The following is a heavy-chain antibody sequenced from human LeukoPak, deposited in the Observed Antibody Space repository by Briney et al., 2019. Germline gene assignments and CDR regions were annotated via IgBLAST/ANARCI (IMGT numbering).Heavy chain of an antibody. V-gene: IGHV3-7*04. Sequence: GGSLRLPCVASGFTFSNFWMSWVRQAPGRGLEGVANIHPEGNEKYHVESVKGRFTISRDNAKNSLILQMNGLRVEDTAVYYCARGDDFSGNHWGQGILVTVSS. J-gene: IGHJ5*02. CDR3: ARGDDFSGNH. CDR2: IHPEGNEK. D-gene: IGHD1-1*01. CDR1: GFTFSNFW.